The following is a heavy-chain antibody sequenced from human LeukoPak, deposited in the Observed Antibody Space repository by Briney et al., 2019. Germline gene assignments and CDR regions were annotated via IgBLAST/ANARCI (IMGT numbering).Heavy chain of an antibody. CDR3: AGVYSSSTSWVDY. D-gene: IGHD6-6*01. V-gene: IGHV1-69*04. CDR1: GGTFSSYA. Sequence: SVKVSCKASGGTFSSYAISWVRQAPGQGLEWMGRIIPILGIANYAQKFQGRVTITADKSTSTAYMELSSLRSEDTAVYYCAGVYSSSTSWVDYWGQGTLVTVSS. J-gene: IGHJ4*02. CDR2: IIPILGIA.